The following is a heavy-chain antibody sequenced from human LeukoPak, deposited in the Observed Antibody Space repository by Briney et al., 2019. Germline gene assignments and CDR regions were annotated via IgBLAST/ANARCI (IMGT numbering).Heavy chain of an antibody. Sequence: SQTLSLTCTVSGGSISSGDYYWSWIRQPPGKGLEWIGYIYYSGSTYYNPSLKSRVTISVDTSKNQFSLKLSSVTAADTAVFYCARENSGSYREFDYWGQGTLVTVSS. J-gene: IGHJ4*02. CDR3: ARENSGSYREFDY. D-gene: IGHD1-26*01. CDR1: GGSISSGDYY. CDR2: IYYSGST. V-gene: IGHV4-30-4*01.